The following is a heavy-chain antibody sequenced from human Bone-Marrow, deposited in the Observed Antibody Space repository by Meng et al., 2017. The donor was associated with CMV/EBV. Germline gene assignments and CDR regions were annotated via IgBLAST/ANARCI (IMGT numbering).Heavy chain of an antibody. CDR2: INPNSGGT. J-gene: IGHJ4*02. CDR1: GYTFTGYY. CDR3: ARDRQLFDH. Sequence: ASAQDSCKASGYTFTGYYMHWVRQAPGQGLEWMGWINPNSGGTNYAQKFQGRVTMTRDTSISRAYMELSRLRSDDTAVDYCARDRQLFDHWGQGTLVTVSS. D-gene: IGHD6-13*01. V-gene: IGHV1-2*02.